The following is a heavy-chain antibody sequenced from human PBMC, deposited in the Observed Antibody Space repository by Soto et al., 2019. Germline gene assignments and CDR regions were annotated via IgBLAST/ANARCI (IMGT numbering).Heavy chain of an antibody. CDR1: GFTFSDYY. V-gene: IGHV3-11*06. CDR2: IATATGSFT. J-gene: IGHJ6*02. CDR3: ARGHYGLDV. Sequence: PGGSLRLSCAASGFTFSDYYMTWIRQAPGKGLEWVSYIATATGSFTDYADSVKGRFTISRDNSKNSLYLQMNSLRVEDTAVYYCARGHYGLDVWGQGTTVTVSS.